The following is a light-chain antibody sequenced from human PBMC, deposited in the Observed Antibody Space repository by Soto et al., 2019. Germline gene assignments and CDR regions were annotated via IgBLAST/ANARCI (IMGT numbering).Light chain of an antibody. Sequence: QSVLTQPPSASGSPGQSVTISCTGTSSDIGAYNYVSWYQQHPGKAPKLIIYEVNERPSGVPDRFSGSKSGNTASLTVSGLQPGDEAEYYCSSFVASNNLRVFGTGTKVTVL. CDR3: SSFVASNNLRV. CDR2: EVN. J-gene: IGLJ1*01. V-gene: IGLV2-8*01. CDR1: SSDIGAYNY.